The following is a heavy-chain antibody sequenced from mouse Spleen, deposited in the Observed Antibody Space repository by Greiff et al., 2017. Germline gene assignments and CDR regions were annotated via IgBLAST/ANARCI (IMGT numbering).Heavy chain of an antibody. V-gene: IGHV3-6*01. J-gene: IGHJ2*01. CDR3: ARDQLASPYFDY. D-gene: IGHD1-1*01. CDR2: ISYDGSN. CDR1: GYSITSGYY. Sequence: EVQLQQSGPGLVKPSQSLSLTCSVTGYSITSGYYWNWIRQFPGNKLEWMGYISYDGSNNYNPSLKNRISITRDTSKNQFFLKLNSVTTEDTATYYCARDQLASPYFDYWGQGTTLTVSS.